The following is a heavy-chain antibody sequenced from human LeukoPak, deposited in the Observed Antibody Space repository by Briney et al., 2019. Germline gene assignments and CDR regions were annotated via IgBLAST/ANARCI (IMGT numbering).Heavy chain of an antibody. V-gene: IGHV1-2*02. CDR3: ARRFVNRWQQLGSY. J-gene: IGHJ4*02. D-gene: IGHD6-13*01. CDR2: INPNSGGT. Sequence: GASVKVSCKASGYTFTGYYMHWVRQAPGQGLEWMGWINPNSGGTNYAQKFQGRVTMTRDTSISTAYMELSRLRSDDTAVYYCARRFVNRWQQLGSYWGQGTLVTVSS. CDR1: GYTFTGYY.